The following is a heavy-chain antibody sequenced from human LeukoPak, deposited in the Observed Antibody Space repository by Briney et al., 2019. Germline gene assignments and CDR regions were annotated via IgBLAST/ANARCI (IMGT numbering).Heavy chain of an antibody. D-gene: IGHD6-19*01. V-gene: IGHV4-61*02. CDR1: GGSISSGSYY. J-gene: IGHJ4*02. CDR2: IYTSGST. CDR3: ARAYSSGWYRSGYYFDY. Sequence: SETLSLTCTVSGGSISSGSYYWSWIRQPAGKGLEWIGRIYTSGSTNYNPSLKSRVTISVDTSKNQFSLKLSSVTAADTAVYYCARAYSSGWYRSGYYFDYWGQGTLVTVSS.